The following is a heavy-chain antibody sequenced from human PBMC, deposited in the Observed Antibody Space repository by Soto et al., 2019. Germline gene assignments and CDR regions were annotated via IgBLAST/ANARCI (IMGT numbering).Heavy chain of an antibody. Sequence: QVQLVQSGAEVKKPGSSVKVSCKASGGTFSSYAISWVRQAPGQGLEWMGGIIPSFGTANYGQKFQGRVTITADETQSTADLELSSLRSEDTAVYYCATHPGCSGGSCYCFKHWGQGTLVTVSS. CDR3: ATHPGCSGGSCYCFKH. CDR2: IIPSFGTA. J-gene: IGHJ1*01. CDR1: GGTFSSYA. D-gene: IGHD2-15*01. V-gene: IGHV1-69*12.